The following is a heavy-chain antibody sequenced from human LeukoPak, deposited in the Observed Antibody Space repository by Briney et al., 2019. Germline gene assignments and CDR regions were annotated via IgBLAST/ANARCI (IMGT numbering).Heavy chain of an antibody. V-gene: IGHV1-2*02. D-gene: IGHD2-2*01. CDR3: ARDKGYCSSTSCLVLDY. J-gene: IGHJ4*02. CDR1: GYTFTGYY. Sequence: ASVKVSCKASGYTFTGYYMHWVRQAPGQGLEWMGWINPNSGGTNYAQKFQGRVTMTRDTSISTAYMELSRLRSDETAVYYCARDKGYCSSTSCLVLDYWGQGTLVTVSS. CDR2: INPNSGGT.